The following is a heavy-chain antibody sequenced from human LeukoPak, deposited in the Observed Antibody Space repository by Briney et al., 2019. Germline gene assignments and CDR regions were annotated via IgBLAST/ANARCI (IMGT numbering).Heavy chain of an antibody. CDR3: ARRVQMSSGSPTSNTWLDP. CDR1: GDSISSYY. D-gene: IGHD3-10*01. CDR2: IHYSGIS. J-gene: IGHJ5*02. V-gene: IGHV4-59*01. Sequence: SETLSLTCTVSGDSISSYYWNWIRQPPGRGLQWIGHIHYSGISNYNPSLKSRVTISVDTAKNQFSLKLISVTAADTAVYYCARRVQMSSGSPTSNTWLDPWGQGTLVTVSS.